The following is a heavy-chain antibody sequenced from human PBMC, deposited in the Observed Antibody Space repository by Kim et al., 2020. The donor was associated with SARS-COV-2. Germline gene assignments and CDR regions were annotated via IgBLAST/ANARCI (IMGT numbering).Heavy chain of an antibody. CDR2: IYYSGST. CDR1: GGSISSYY. D-gene: IGHD3-9*01. J-gene: IGHJ6*01. V-gene: IGHV4-59*08. CDR3: ARLTYYDILTGYYFGGMDV. Sequence: SETLSLTCTVSGGSISSYYWSWIRQPPGKGLEWIGYIYYSGSTNYNPSLKSRVTISVDTSKNQFSLKLSSVTAADTAVYYCARLTYYDILTGYYFGGMDV.